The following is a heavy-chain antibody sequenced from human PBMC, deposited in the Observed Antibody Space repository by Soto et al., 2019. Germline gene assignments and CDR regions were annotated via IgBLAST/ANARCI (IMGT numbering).Heavy chain of an antibody. CDR3: ATLYMVRGVRTFDY. V-gene: IGHV4-31*03. CDR1: GGSISSGGYY. CDR2: IYYTGST. D-gene: IGHD3-10*01. J-gene: IGHJ4*02. Sequence: QVQLQESGPGLVKPSQTLSLTCTVSGGSISSGGYYWSWIRQHPGKGLEWIGYIYYTGSTYYNPSIKSRVTISVDTSENQFSLKLSSVTAADTAVYYCATLYMVRGVRTFDYWGQGTLVTVSS.